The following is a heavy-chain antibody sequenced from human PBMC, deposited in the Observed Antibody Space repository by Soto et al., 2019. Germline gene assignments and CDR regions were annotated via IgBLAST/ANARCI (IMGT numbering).Heavy chain of an antibody. D-gene: IGHD5-18*01. J-gene: IGHJ4*02. CDR2: ISAYNGNT. CDR1: GYTFTSYG. V-gene: IGHV1-18*01. Sequence: QVQLVQSGAEVKKPGASVKVSCKASGYTFTSYGISWVRQAPGQGLEWMGWISAYNGNTNYAQKLQGRVTMTTDTSTSTAYMEPRSLRSDDTAVYYCGGAPQDVDTAMGFDYWGQGTLVTVSS. CDR3: GGAPQDVDTAMGFDY.